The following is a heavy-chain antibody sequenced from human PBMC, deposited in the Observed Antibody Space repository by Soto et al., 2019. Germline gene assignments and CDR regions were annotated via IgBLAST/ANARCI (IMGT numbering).Heavy chain of an antibody. D-gene: IGHD2-21*01. V-gene: IGHV4-4*07. Sequence: QVQLQESGPGLVKPSETLSLTCTVSGGSISTYYWNWIRQSAGKGLEWIGRVYISGSTNYHPSLKRRAAMSVHTSNNQFALKVLSVTAADTAEYYCARGGSDGLDIWGQGTMVTVSS. CDR1: GGSISTYY. CDR3: ARGGSDGLDI. CDR2: VYISGST. J-gene: IGHJ3*02.